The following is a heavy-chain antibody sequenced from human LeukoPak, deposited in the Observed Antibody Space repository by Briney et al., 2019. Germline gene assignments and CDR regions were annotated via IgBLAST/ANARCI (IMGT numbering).Heavy chain of an antibody. J-gene: IGHJ4*02. CDR1: GFSFSNYG. Sequence: GGSLRLSCSASGFSFSNYGMHWVRQAPGKGLEWVAYMPYDETNKYYAAFVKGRFTISRDNSKNTLSLQMDDLRPEDAALYYCAKDPMSSSPYYFDYWGQGTLVTVSS. V-gene: IGHV3-30*02. CDR2: MPYDETNK. CDR3: AKDPMSSSPYYFDY. D-gene: IGHD6-13*01.